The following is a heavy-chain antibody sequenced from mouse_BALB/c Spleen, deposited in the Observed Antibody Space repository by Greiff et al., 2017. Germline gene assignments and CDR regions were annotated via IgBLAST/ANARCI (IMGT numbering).Heavy chain of an antibody. Sequence: QVQLQQPGAELVKPGTSVKLSCKASGYNFTSYWINWVKLRPGQGLEWIGDIYPGSGSTNYNEKFESKATLTVDTSSSTAYMQLSSLASEDSALYYCASMIPYFDYWGQGTTLTVSS. V-gene: IGHV1-55*01. CDR1: GYNFTSYW. CDR3: ASMIPYFDY. CDR2: IYPGSGST. D-gene: IGHD2-3*01. J-gene: IGHJ2*01.